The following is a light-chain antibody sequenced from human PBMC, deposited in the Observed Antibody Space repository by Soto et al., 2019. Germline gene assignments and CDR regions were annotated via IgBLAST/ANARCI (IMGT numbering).Light chain of an antibody. Sequence: ESVLTQSPATLSLSPGERATLSCRASQSVTSYLAWYQQKAGQAPRLLIYEGSNRATGIPTRFSGSGSGTDFTLTISGLEPEDFATYYCQQYNTFWTFGQGTKVDIK. V-gene: IGKV3-11*01. J-gene: IGKJ1*01. CDR3: QQYNTFWT. CDR2: EGS. CDR1: QSVTSY.